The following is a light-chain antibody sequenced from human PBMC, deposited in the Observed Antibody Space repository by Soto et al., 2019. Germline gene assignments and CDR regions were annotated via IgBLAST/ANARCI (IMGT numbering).Light chain of an antibody. CDR1: SSDVGGYNY. CDR2: EVT. V-gene: IGLV2-8*01. CDR3: SSFAGGGNPVL. J-gene: IGLJ2*01. Sequence: QSALTQPPSASGSLGQSVTISCTGTSSDVGGYNYVSWHPQHPGKAPKVMIYEVTKRPPGVPDRFSGSKSVNTASLTVSGLQAEDEADYYCSSFAGGGNPVLLGGGTKLTVL.